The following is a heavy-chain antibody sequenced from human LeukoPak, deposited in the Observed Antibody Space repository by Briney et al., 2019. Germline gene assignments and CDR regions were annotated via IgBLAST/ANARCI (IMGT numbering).Heavy chain of an antibody. V-gene: IGHV4-34*01. CDR1: GFSFGDYA. CDR3: ARVDHYRYGSTVRDV. D-gene: IGHD5-18*01. Sequence: NPGRSLKLSCTTSGFSFGDYAVSWFRQAPGKGLEWIGEINHSGSTNYNPSLKSRVTISVDTSKNQFSLKLSSVTAADTAVYYCARVDHYRYGSTVRDVWGKGTTVTVSS. CDR2: INHSGST. J-gene: IGHJ6*04.